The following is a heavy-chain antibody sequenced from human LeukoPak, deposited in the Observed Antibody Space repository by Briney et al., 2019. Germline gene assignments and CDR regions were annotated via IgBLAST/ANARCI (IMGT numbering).Heavy chain of an antibody. Sequence: PSETLSLTCAVSGGSISSSNWWSWVRQPPGKGLEWIGEIYHSGSTNYNPSLKSRVTISVDKSKNQFSLKLSSVTAADTAVYYCARRIGGGYDLNWFDPWGQGTLVTVSS. CDR3: ARRIGGGYDLNWFDP. J-gene: IGHJ5*02. D-gene: IGHD5-12*01. V-gene: IGHV4-4*02. CDR2: IYHSGST. CDR1: GGSISSSNW.